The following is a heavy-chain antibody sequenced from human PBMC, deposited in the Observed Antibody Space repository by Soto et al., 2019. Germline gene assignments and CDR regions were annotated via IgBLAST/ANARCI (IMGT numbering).Heavy chain of an antibody. CDR2: MNSDSGNT. D-gene: IGHD3-10*01. CDR3: ARSVGGSNVNFDY. V-gene: IGHV1-8*01. J-gene: IGHJ4*02. Sequence: QVQLVQSGAEVRTPGASVKVSCKASGYTFTSYDINWVRQETGQGREWMGWMNSDSGNTGYVQKFQGRVNMTRNTVISTAYIELSSLRSEDTAVYYCARSVGGSNVNFDYWGQGTLVTVSS. CDR1: GYTFTSYD.